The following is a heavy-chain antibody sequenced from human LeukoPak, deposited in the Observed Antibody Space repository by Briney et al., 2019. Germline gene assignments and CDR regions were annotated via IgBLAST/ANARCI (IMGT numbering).Heavy chain of an antibody. J-gene: IGHJ4*02. D-gene: IGHD3-22*01. CDR1: GGSISSGDYY. Sequence: SQTLSLTCTASGGSISSGDYYWSWIRQPPGKGLEWIGEINHSGSTNYNPSLKSRVTISVDTSKNQFSLKLSSVTAADTAVYYCARKRRSSGYYYSFDYWGQGTLVTVSS. CDR2: INHSGST. V-gene: IGHV4-30-4*08. CDR3: ARKRRSSGYYYSFDY.